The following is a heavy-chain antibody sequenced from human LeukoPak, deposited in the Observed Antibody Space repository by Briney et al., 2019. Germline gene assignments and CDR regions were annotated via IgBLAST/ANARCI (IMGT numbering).Heavy chain of an antibody. CDR1: GFTFDDYA. CDR3: AKDIFTGIAAAGAIDY. Sequence: GRSLRLSCAASGFTFDDYAMHWVRQAPGKGLEWVSGISWNSGSIGYADSVKGRFTISRDNAKNSLYLQMNSLGAEDTALYYCAKDIFTGIAAAGAIDYWGQGTLVTVSS. CDR2: ISWNSGSI. V-gene: IGHV3-9*01. D-gene: IGHD6-13*01. J-gene: IGHJ4*02.